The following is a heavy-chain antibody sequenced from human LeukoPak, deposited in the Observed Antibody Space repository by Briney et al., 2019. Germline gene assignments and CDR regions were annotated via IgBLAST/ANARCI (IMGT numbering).Heavy chain of an antibody. J-gene: IGHJ5*02. CDR3: ARWYGSGSYATREGGWFDP. D-gene: IGHD3-10*01. Sequence: TSSGTLSLTCAVSGGSISSSNWWSWVRQPPGKGLEWIGYIYYSGSTNYNPSLKSRVTLPVDTSKNQFSLKLSSVTAADTAVYYCARWYGSGSYATREGGWFDPWGQGTLVTVSS. CDR2: IYYSGST. CDR1: GGSISSSNW. V-gene: IGHV4-4*02.